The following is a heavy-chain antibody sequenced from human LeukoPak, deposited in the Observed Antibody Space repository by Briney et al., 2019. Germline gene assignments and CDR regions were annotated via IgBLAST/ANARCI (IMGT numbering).Heavy chain of an antibody. Sequence: SQTLSLTCTVSGGSISSGGYYWSWIRQHPGKGLEWIGYIYYSGSTYYNPSLKSRVTISVDTSKNQFSLKLSSVTAADTAVYYCARVVSIRGSCYDFWSGYCYFDYWGQGTLVTVSS. J-gene: IGHJ4*02. CDR3: ARVVSIRGSCYDFWSGYCYFDY. V-gene: IGHV4-31*03. CDR1: GGSISSGGYY. CDR2: IYYSGST. D-gene: IGHD3-3*01.